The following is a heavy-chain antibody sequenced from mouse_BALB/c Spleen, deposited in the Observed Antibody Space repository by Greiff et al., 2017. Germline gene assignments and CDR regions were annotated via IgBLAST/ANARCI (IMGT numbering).Heavy chain of an antibody. D-gene: IGHD2-1*01. CDR3: ARQGGNYAYAMDY. J-gene: IGHJ4*01. CDR2: ISSGGSYT. V-gene: IGHV5-9-3*01. Sequence: EVQVVESGGGLVKPGGSLKLSCAASGFTFSSYAMSWVRQTPEKRLEWVATISSGGSYTYYPDSVKGRFTISRDNAKNTLYLQMSSLRSEDTAMYYCARQGGNYAYAMDYWGQGTSVTVSS. CDR1: GFTFSSYA.